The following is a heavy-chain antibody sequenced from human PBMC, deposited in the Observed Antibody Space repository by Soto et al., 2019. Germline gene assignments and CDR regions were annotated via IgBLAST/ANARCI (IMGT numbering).Heavy chain of an antibody. Sequence: ASVKVSCKASGYTFTGYYMHWVRQAPGQGLEWMGWINPNSGGTNYAQKFQGWVTMTRDTSISTAYMELSRLGSDDTAVYYCARDQGGIAAAGTFDYWGQGTLVTVSS. V-gene: IGHV1-2*04. CDR1: GYTFTGYY. D-gene: IGHD6-13*01. CDR3: ARDQGGIAAAGTFDY. CDR2: INPNSGGT. J-gene: IGHJ4*02.